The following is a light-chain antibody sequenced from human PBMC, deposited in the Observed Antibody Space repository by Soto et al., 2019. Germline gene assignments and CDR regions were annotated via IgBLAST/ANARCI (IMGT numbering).Light chain of an antibody. CDR2: GAS. V-gene: IGKV3D-20*02. Sequence: EIILTQSPDTLSLSPWERATLSCRASQTVSSNYLAWCQQRPGQAPRLLIYGASTRAAGIPDRFSGSGSGTDFTLTISSLEPEDFAVYYCQQRSNWPPWTFGQGTKVDIK. CDR3: QQRSNWPPWT. CDR1: QTVSSNY. J-gene: IGKJ1*01.